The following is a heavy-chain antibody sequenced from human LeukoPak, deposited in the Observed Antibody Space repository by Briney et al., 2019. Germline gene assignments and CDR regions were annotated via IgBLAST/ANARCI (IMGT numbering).Heavy chain of an antibody. J-gene: IGHJ4*02. CDR3: AKDLPYGDYSDY. CDR1: GFTFSSYS. Sequence: PGGSLRLSCAASGFTFSSYSMNWVRQAPGKGLEWVSFISSSSTYIYYADSVKGRFTISRDDAKNSLYLQMNSLRAEDTAVYYCAKDLPYGDYSDYWGQGTLVTVSS. V-gene: IGHV3-21*04. CDR2: ISSSSTYI. D-gene: IGHD4-17*01.